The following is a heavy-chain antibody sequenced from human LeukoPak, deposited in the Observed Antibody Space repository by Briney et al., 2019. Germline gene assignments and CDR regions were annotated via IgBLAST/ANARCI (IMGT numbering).Heavy chain of an antibody. Sequence: SETLSLTCTVSGGSISSYYWSWIRQPAGKGLEWIGRIYTSGSTNYNPSPKSRVTMSVDTSKNQFSLKLSSVTAADTAVYYCARGGQDYYDSSGYYGPGDYWGQGTLVTVSS. J-gene: IGHJ4*02. D-gene: IGHD3-22*01. CDR3: ARGGQDYYDSSGYYGPGDY. V-gene: IGHV4-4*07. CDR2: IYTSGST. CDR1: GGSISSYY.